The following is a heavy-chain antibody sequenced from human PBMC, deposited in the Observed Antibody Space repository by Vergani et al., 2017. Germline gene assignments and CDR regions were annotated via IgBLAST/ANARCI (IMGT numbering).Heavy chain of an antibody. CDR2: IRSKANSYAT. CDR3: TRHNLAAAVD. J-gene: IGHJ4*02. V-gene: IGHV3-73*02. CDR1: GFTFSGSA. Sequence: EVQLVESGGGLVQPGGSLKLSCAASGFTFSGSAMHWVRQAAGKGLEWVGRIRSKANSYATASAASVKGRFTISRNDSKNTAYLQMNSLKTEDTAVYYCTRHNLAAAVDWGQGTLVTVSS. D-gene: IGHD6-13*01.